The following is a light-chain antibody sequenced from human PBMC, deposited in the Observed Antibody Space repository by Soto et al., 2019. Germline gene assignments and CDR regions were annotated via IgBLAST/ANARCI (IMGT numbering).Light chain of an antibody. J-gene: IGKJ1*01. V-gene: IGKV1-5*03. CDR3: QHYNSYSEA. CDR2: KAS. Sequence: DIQMTQYPSSLSASVGDRVTITCRASQTISSWLTWYQQKKGKPPKILIYKASTLKSGVPSRFSGSGSGTEFTLTISRLQPDDFETYYCQHYNSYSEAFGQGTKVDIK. CDR1: QTISSW.